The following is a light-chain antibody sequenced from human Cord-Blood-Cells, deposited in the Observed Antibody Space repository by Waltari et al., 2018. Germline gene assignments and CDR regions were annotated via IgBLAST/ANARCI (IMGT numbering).Light chain of an antibody. CDR3: QQYDNLPIT. J-gene: IGKJ5*01. CDR2: DAS. Sequence: DIQMTQSPSSLSASVGDRVTITCQASQVISNYLNWYQQKPGKAPKLLIYDASNLETGVPSRFSGRGSGTDFTFTISSLQPEDIATYYCQQYDNLPITFGQGTRLEIK. V-gene: IGKV1-33*01. CDR1: QVISNY.